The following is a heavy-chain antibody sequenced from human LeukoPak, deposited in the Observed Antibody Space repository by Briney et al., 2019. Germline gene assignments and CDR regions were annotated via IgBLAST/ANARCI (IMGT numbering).Heavy chain of an antibody. CDR2: ISSSSSYI. V-gene: IGHV3-21*01. D-gene: IGHD6-13*01. CDR3: ARGIGAAAGIGGIDY. CDR1: GFTFSSYS. Sequence: PGGSLRLSCAASGFTFSSYSMNWVRQAPEKGLEWVSSISSSSSYIYYADSVKGRFTISRDNAKNSLYLQMNSLRAEDTAVYYCARGIGAAAGIGGIDYWGQGTLVTVSS. J-gene: IGHJ4*02.